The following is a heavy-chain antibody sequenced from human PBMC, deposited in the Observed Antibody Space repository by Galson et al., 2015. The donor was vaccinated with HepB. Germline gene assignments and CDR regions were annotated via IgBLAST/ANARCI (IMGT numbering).Heavy chain of an antibody. D-gene: IGHD5-12*01. CDR3: ARLIFEGGYSGYDSYYYYGMDV. CDR2: TYYRSKWYN. CDR1: GDSVSSNSAA. V-gene: IGHV6-1*01. Sequence: CAISGDSVSSNSAAWNWIRQSPSRGLEWLGRTYYRSKWYNDYAVSVKSRITINPDTSKNQFSLQLNSVTPEDTAVYYCARLIFEGGYSGYDSYYYYGMDVWGQGTTVTVSS. J-gene: IGHJ6*02.